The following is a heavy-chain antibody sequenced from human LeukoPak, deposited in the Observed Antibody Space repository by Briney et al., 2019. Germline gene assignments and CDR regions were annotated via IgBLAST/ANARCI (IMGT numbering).Heavy chain of an antibody. CDR3: GRWGLGYSYGQALFVY. CDR1: GRSFCSYA. D-gene: IGHD5-18*01. Sequence: ASVKVSGKASGRSFCSYAISRVRQAPGQGLEWMGGIIPIFGTANYAQKFQVRGTITPDESTSTAYIELSGLRSEDTAVYYCGRWGLGYSYGQALFVYWGQGPLVTVSS. CDR2: IIPIFGTA. V-gene: IGHV1-69*13. J-gene: IGHJ4*02.